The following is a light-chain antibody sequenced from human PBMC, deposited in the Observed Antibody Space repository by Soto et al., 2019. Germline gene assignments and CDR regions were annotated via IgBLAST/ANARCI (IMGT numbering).Light chain of an antibody. CDR3: QQYFEWPPMT. V-gene: IGKV3-15*01. Sequence: VMTQSPATLSVSPGERATRSCWASETVATNLAWYQQKPGQAPRLLISGASTRAAGISDRFRGSGSGTEFTLTISSLRSEDSAIYYCQQYFEWPPMTFGQGTRLEIK. J-gene: IGKJ5*01. CDR1: ETVATN. CDR2: GAS.